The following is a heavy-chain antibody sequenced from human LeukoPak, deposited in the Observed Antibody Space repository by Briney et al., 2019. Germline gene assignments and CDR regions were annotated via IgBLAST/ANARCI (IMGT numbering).Heavy chain of an antibody. Sequence: PSETLSLTCTVSGYSISSGYYWGWIRQPPGKGLEWIGIIYHSGSTHYNPPLKSRVTISVDTSKNQFSLKLSSVTAADTAVYYCARAYRTGIAAAGTLGYWGQGTLVTVSS. CDR2: IYHSGST. J-gene: IGHJ4*02. V-gene: IGHV4-38-2*02. CDR3: ARAYRTGIAAAGTLGY. D-gene: IGHD6-13*01. CDR1: GYSISSGYY.